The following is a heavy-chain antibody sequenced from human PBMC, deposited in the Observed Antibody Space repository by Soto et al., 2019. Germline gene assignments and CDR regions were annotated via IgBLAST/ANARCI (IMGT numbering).Heavy chain of an antibody. D-gene: IGHD2-2*01. CDR1: GFTFSSYA. CDR2: ISGSGGST. V-gene: IGHV3-23*01. CDR3: ARQSRYCISTSCYAAPGYSDY. J-gene: IGHJ4*02. Sequence: PGGSLRLSCAASGFTFSSYAMSWVRQAPGKGLEWVSAISGSGGSTYYADSVKGRFTISRDNSKNTLYLQMNSLRAEDTAVYYCARQSRYCISTSCYAAPGYSDYWGQGTLVTVSS.